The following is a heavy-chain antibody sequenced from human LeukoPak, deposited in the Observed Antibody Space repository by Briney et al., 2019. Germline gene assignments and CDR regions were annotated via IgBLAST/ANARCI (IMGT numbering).Heavy chain of an antibody. J-gene: IGHJ6*02. CDR3: ARLIMVRGVIITFSNGMDV. V-gene: IGHV1-8*01. CDR2: MNPNSGNT. D-gene: IGHD3-10*01. Sequence: ASVNVSCKASGFTFTSHDFNWVRQATGQGLEWMGWMNPNSGNTGYAQKFQGRVTMTRNTSISTAYMELSSLRSEDTAVYYCARLIMVRGVIITFSNGMDVWGQGTTVTVSS. CDR1: GFTFTSHD.